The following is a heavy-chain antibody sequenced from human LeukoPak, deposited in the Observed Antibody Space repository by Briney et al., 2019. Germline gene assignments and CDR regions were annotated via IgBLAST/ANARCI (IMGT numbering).Heavy chain of an antibody. Sequence: GGSLRLSCAASGFTFSSYAMHWVRQAPGKGLEWVAVISYDGSNKYYADSVKGRFTISRDNSKNTLYLQMNSLRAEDTAVYYCARDVVVVAATVGDEDYWGQGTLVTVSS. CDR2: ISYDGSNK. CDR3: ARDVVVVAATVGDEDY. D-gene: IGHD2-15*01. V-gene: IGHV3-30-3*01. CDR1: GFTFSSYA. J-gene: IGHJ4*02.